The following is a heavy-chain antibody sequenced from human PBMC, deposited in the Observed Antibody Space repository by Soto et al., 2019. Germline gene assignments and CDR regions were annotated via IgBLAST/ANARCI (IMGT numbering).Heavy chain of an antibody. D-gene: IGHD3-22*01. CDR1: GGTFSSYA. J-gene: IGHJ4*02. CDR3: ARRFTDSSGYYYFDY. V-gene: IGHV1-69*01. Sequence: QVQLVQSGAEVKKPGSSVKVSCKASGGTFSSYAISWVRQAPGQGLEWVGGIIPIFGTANYAQKFQGRVTITADESTSTAYMYLSSLRSEDTAVYYCARRFTDSSGYYYFDYWGQETLVTVSS. CDR2: IIPIFGTA.